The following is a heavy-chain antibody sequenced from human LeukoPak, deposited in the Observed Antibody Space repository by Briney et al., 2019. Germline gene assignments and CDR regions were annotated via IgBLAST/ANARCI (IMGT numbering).Heavy chain of an antibody. Sequence: ASVNVSCKVSGYTLTELSMHWVRQAPGKGLEWMGGFDPEDGETIYAQKFQGRVTMTEDTSTDTAYMELSSLRSEDTAVYYCATGYTVYDSSGPNAFDIWGQGTMVTVSS. CDR1: GYTLTELS. CDR3: ATGYTVYDSSGPNAFDI. J-gene: IGHJ3*02. D-gene: IGHD3-22*01. V-gene: IGHV1-24*01. CDR2: FDPEDGET.